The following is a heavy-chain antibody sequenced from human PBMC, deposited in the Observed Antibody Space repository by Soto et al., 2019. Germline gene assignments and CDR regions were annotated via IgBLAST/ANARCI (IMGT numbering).Heavy chain of an antibody. Sequence: GGSLRLSCAASGFTFSDYYMSWIRQAPGKGLEWVSYISSSGSTIYYADSVKGRFTISRDNAKNSLYLQMNSLRAEDTAVYYCASASWPYYDFWSTGSTPSMDVWGKGTTVTVSS. D-gene: IGHD3-3*01. J-gene: IGHJ6*03. CDR1: GFTFSDYY. CDR3: ASASWPYYDFWSTGSTPSMDV. V-gene: IGHV3-11*01. CDR2: ISSSGSTI.